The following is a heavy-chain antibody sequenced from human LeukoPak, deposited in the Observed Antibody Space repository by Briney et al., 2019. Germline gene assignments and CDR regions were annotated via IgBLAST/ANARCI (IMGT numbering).Heavy chain of an antibody. J-gene: IGHJ4*02. CDR2: IIPIFGTA. Sequence: SVKVSCKASGGTFSSYAISWVRQAPGQGLEWMGGIIPIFGTANYAQKFQGRVTITTDESTSTAYMELSSLRSEDTAVYYCASLVDIVATGYYFDYWGQGTLVTVSS. V-gene: IGHV1-69*05. CDR3: ASLVDIVATGYYFDY. CDR1: GGTFSSYA. D-gene: IGHD5-12*01.